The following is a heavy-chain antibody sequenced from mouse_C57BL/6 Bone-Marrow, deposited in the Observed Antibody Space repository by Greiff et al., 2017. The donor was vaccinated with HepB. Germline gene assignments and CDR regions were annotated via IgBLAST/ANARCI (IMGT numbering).Heavy chain of an antibody. CDR1: GYTFTEYT. Sequence: VQGVESGAELVKPGASVKLSCKASGYTFTEYTIHWVKQRSGQGLEWIGWFYPGSGSIKYNEKFKDKATLTADKSSSTVYMELSRLTSEDSAVYFCARHEEGLWSEGYFDVWGTGTTVTVSS. D-gene: IGHD1-1*02. CDR3: ARHEEGLWSEGYFDV. V-gene: IGHV1-62-2*01. CDR2: FYPGSGSI. J-gene: IGHJ1*03.